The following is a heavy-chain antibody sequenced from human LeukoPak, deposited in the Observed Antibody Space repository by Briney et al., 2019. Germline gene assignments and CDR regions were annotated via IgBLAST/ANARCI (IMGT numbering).Heavy chain of an antibody. CDR2: INPNSGGT. Sequence: ASVKVSCKASGYTFTGYYMHWVRQAPGQGLDGMGWINPNSGGTNYAKKFQGRVTMTRDTSISTAYMELSRLRSDDTAVYYCARDHEWLVNNWFDPWGQGTLVTVSS. J-gene: IGHJ5*02. CDR1: GYTFTGYY. CDR3: ARDHEWLVNNWFDP. D-gene: IGHD6-19*01. V-gene: IGHV1-2*02.